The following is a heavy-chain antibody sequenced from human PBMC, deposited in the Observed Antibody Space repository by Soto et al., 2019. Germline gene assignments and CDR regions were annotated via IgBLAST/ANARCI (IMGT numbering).Heavy chain of an antibody. CDR2: IRGFSPYT. Sequence: GGSMRLSCISSGFTFRTYTMNWVRQAPGKGLEWVSGIRGFSPYTFYAESVRGRFTISRDNAKNSLFLQMDSLRAEDTAVYYCARDRGYDAHDYYYNAMDVWGQGTTVTVSS. D-gene: IGHD3-10*01. CDR1: GFTFRTYT. V-gene: IGHV3-21*01. CDR3: ARDRGYDAHDYYYNAMDV. J-gene: IGHJ6*02.